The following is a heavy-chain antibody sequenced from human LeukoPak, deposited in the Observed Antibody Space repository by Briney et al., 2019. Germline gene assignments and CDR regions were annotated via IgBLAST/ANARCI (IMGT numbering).Heavy chain of an antibody. Sequence: SETLSLTCTVSGGSISSHYWSWIRQPPGKGLEWIGYIYYSGSTNYNPSLTSRVTISVDTSKNQFSLKLSSVTAADTAVYYCARAVGSSWRGSWFDPWGQGTLVTVSS. CDR1: GGSISSHY. V-gene: IGHV4-59*11. CDR2: IYYSGST. J-gene: IGHJ5*02. CDR3: ARAVGSSWRGSWFDP. D-gene: IGHD6-13*01.